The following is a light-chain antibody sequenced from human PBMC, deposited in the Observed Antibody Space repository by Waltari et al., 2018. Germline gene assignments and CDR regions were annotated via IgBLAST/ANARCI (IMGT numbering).Light chain of an antibody. CDR3: SSYTSSSTYV. J-gene: IGLJ1*01. V-gene: IGLV2-14*01. CDR2: DVS. Sequence: QSALTQPASVYGSPGQSITIPCTGTSSDVGGYNYVPWYQQHPGKAPKLMIYDVSKRPSGVSNRFSGSKSGNTASLTISGLQAEDEADYYCSSYTSSSTYVFGTGTKVTVL. CDR1: SSDVGGYNY.